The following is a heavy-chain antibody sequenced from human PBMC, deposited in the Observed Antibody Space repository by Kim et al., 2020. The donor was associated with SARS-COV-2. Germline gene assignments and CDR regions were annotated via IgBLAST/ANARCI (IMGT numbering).Heavy chain of an antibody. CDR3: AREKYYHGGMDV. CDR2: IYSGGST. CDR1: GFTVSSNY. V-gene: IGHV3-53*01. J-gene: IGHJ6*02. Sequence: GGSLRLSCAASGFTVSSNYMSWVRQAPGKGLEWVSVIYSGGSTYYADSVKGRFTISRDNSKNTLYLQMNSLRAEDTAVYYCAREKYYHGGMDVWGQGTTVTVSS.